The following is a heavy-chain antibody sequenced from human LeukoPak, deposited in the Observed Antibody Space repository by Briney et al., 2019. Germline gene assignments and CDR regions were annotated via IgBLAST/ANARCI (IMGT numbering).Heavy chain of an antibody. D-gene: IGHD3-3*01. J-gene: IGHJ4*02. V-gene: IGHV3-30*04. CDR3: AREFLARSITIFGVVTNYFDY. CDR1: GFTFSSYA. CDR2: ISYDGSNK. Sequence: PGGSLRLSCAASGFTFSSYAMHWVRQAPGKGLEWVAAISYDGSNKYYADSVKGRFTISRDNSKNTLYLQMNSLRAEDTAVYYCAREFLARSITIFGVVTNYFDYWGQGTLVTVSS.